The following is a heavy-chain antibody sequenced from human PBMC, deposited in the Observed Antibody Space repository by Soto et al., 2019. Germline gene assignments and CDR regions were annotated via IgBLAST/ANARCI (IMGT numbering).Heavy chain of an antibody. CDR1: GFTFSSYA. J-gene: IGHJ4*02. D-gene: IGHD3-10*01. Sequence: GGSLILSCAASGFTFSSYAMSWVRQAPGKGLEWVSAISGSGGSTYYADSVKGRFTISRDNSKNTLYLQMNSLRAEDTAVYYCAKSSGAYYGSGSYFDYWGQGTLVTVSS. CDR2: ISGSGGST. V-gene: IGHV3-23*01. CDR3: AKSSGAYYGSGSYFDY.